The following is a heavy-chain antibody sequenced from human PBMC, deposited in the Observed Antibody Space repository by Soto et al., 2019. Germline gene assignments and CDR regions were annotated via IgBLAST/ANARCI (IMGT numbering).Heavy chain of an antibody. CDR3: AKVAESRIAVIVHIDY. D-gene: IGHD3-22*01. Sequence: GGSLRLSCAASGFTFSSYAMSWVRQAPGKGLEWVSAISGSGDSTYYADSVKGRFTISRDNSKNTLYLQMNSLRAEDTAVYYCAKVAESRIAVIVHIDYWGQGSLVTV. CDR2: ISGSGDST. V-gene: IGHV3-23*01. CDR1: GFTFSSYA. J-gene: IGHJ4*02.